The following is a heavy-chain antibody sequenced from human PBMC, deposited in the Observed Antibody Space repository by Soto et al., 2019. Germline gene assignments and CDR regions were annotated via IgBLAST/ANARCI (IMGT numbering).Heavy chain of an antibody. J-gene: IGHJ6*02. CDR1: VFSLSTSGVG. CDR2: IYWDDDK. Sequence: QITLKESGPTLAKPTQTLTLTCTFSVFSLSTSGVGVGWIRQPPGKALEWLALIYWDDDKRYSPSLTSRLTINKDTSKNQVVLTMTNMDPVDTATYYCAHVLVVVANYGMDVWGQGTTVTVSS. CDR3: AHVLVVVANYGMDV. V-gene: IGHV2-5*02. D-gene: IGHD2-15*01.